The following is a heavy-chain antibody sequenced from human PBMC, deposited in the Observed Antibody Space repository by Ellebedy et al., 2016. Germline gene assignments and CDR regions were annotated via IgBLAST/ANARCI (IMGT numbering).Heavy chain of an antibody. CDR2: MYPRDSDI. D-gene: IGHD2-21*01. Sequence: GESLKISXKASGYSFSNYWIGWVRQMPGKGLEWMGVMYPRDSDIRYSPSFQGHVTISADTSISTAYLQWTSLKASDSAMYYCATYGGLDVWGNGTTVTVSS. CDR3: ATYGGLDV. CDR1: GYSFSNYW. V-gene: IGHV5-51*01. J-gene: IGHJ6*04.